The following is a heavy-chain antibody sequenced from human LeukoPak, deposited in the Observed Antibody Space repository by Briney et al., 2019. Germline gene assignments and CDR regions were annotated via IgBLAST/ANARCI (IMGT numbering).Heavy chain of an antibody. J-gene: IGHJ4*02. CDR3: ARRPLRTTVTTCYFDY. Sequence: SETLSLTCAVYGGSFSGYYWSWIRQPPGKGLEWIGEINHSGSTNYNPSLKSRVTISVDTSKNQFSLKLSSVTAADTAVYYCARRPLRTTVTTCYFDYWGQGTLVTVSS. D-gene: IGHD4-11*01. CDR2: INHSGST. CDR1: GGSFSGYY. V-gene: IGHV4-34*01.